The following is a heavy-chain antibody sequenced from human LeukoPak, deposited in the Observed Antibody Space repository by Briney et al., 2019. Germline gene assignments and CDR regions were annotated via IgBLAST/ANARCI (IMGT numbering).Heavy chain of an antibody. V-gene: IGHV3-7*01. J-gene: IGHJ4*02. Sequence: GGSLRLSCAASGFPFDVQTMSWVRQAPGKGLAWVASMREDGTEIHYVDSVEGRFAISRDNPRNSLYLQMHDLRADDTAVYYCARGGATGGRLENWGQGALVIVSS. CDR2: MREDGTEI. CDR3: ARGGATGGRLEN. D-gene: IGHD1-26*01. CDR1: GFPFDVQT.